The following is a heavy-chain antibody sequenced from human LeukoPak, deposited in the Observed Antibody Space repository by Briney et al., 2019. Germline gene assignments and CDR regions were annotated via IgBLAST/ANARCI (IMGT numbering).Heavy chain of an antibody. J-gene: IGHJ4*02. CDR2: ISAYNGNT. D-gene: IGHD2-21*02. CDR1: GYTFTSYG. V-gene: IGHV1-18*01. CDR3: ARILDRPGNCGGDCWNY. Sequence: ASVKVSCKASGYTFTSYGISWVRQAPGQGLEWMGWISAYNGNTNYAQKLQGRVTMTTDTSTSTAYMELSSLRSDDTAVYYCARILDRPGNCGGDCWNYWGQGTLVTVSS.